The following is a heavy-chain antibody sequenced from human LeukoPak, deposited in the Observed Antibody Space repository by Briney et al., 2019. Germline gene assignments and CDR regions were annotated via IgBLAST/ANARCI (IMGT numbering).Heavy chain of an antibody. V-gene: IGHV3-48*04. Sequence: GGSLRLSCAASGLTISSYSMNWVRQAPGKGLQWVSYISSSSSTIYYADSVKGRFTISRDNAKNSLYLQMNNLRAEDTAVYYCARDKYGSGNYSWSKRLDSWGQGTLVTVSS. CDR2: ISSSSSTI. J-gene: IGHJ4*02. CDR3: ARDKYGSGNYSWSKRLDS. CDR1: GLTISSYS. D-gene: IGHD3-10*01.